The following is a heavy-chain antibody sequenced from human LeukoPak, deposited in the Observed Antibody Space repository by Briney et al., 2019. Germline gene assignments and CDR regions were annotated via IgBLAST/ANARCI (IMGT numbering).Heavy chain of an antibody. V-gene: IGHV4-59*08. CDR2: IYYSGST. CDR3: ARHSYGNDAFDI. D-gene: IGHD4-17*01. J-gene: IGHJ3*02. Sequence: SETLSLTCTVSGGSISSFFWSWIRQPPGKGLEWIGYIYYSGSTNYNPSLKSRVTISVDTSKNQFTLRLSSVTAADTAVYYCARHSYGNDAFDIWGQGTMVTVSA. CDR1: GGSISSFF.